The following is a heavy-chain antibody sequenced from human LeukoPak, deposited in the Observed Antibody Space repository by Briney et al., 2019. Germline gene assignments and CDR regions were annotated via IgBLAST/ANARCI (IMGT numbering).Heavy chain of an antibody. CDR3: AKADTFENYFDS. Sequence: GGSLRLSCAASGFTFSTFGMNWDRQAAGKGLEWVALVSPDGSHVNYADSVKGRFTISRDNSKNMMNLQMNSLTSDDTAVYFCAKADTFENYFDSWGQGTLVTVSS. D-gene: IGHD3-9*01. CDR1: GFTFSTFG. J-gene: IGHJ4*02. V-gene: IGHV3-30*18. CDR2: VSPDGSHV.